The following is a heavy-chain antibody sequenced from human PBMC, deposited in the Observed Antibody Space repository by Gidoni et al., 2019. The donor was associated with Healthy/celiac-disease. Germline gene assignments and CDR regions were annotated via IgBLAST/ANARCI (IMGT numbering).Heavy chain of an antibody. J-gene: IGHJ5*02. D-gene: IGHD6-13*01. V-gene: IGHV4-59*01. CDR3: AREDSWPNNWFDP. CDR2: IYYSGST. CDR1: GGSISSYY. Sequence: QVQLQESGPGLVKPSETLSLTCTVSGGSISSYYWSWIRQPPGKGLEWIGYIYYSGSTNYNPSLKSRVTISVDTSKNQFSLKLSSVTAADTAVYYCAREDSWPNNWFDPWGQGTLVTVSS.